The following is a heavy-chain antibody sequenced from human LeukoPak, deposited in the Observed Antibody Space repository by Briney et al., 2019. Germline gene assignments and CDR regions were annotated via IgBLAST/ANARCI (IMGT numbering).Heavy chain of an antibody. CDR1: GFTFSNAY. V-gene: IGHV3-15*07. J-gene: IGHJ4*02. CDR2: IKPKTDGETT. CDR3: ITPLPYSAQ. Sequence: GGSLRLSCAASGFTFSNAYMNWVRQTPGKGLEWVGRIKPKTDGETTEYAAPVKGRFSISRDDSKNMLYLQMNSLKTEDTAVYYCITPLPYSAQGGQGTLVTVSS. D-gene: IGHD2-21*01.